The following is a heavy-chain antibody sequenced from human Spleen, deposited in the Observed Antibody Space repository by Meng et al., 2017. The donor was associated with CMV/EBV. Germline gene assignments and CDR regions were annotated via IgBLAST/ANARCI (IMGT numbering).Heavy chain of an antibody. CDR2: ISWNSVSI. CDR1: GFTFDYHA. J-gene: IGHJ4*02. V-gene: IGHV3-9*01. Sequence: SLKISCTASGFTFDYHALYWVRQAVGKGLEWVAGISWNSVSIGYADSVKGRFIISRDDAKSSLYLQMNSLRTEDTAMYFCAKLQGSKDYWGQGTLVTASS. CDR3: AKLQGSKDY.